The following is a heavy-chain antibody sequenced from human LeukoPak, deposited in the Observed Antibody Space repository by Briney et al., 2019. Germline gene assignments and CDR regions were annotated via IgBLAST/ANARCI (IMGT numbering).Heavy chain of an antibody. V-gene: IGHV3-74*01. Sequence: PGGSLRLSCGASGFTFGTYWMHWVRQAAGKGLVWVSGINSDGGTTTYADSVKGRFTISRDNAKNTLYLQMNNLRAEDTAVYYCANDGAYYDSNTDAFDIWGQGTMVTVSS. J-gene: IGHJ3*02. CDR1: GFTFGTYW. D-gene: IGHD3-22*01. CDR2: INSDGGTT. CDR3: ANDGAYYDSNTDAFDI.